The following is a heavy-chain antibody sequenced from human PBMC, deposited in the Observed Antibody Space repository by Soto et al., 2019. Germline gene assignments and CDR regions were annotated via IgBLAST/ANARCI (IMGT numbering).Heavy chain of an antibody. V-gene: IGHV1-69*13. CDR2: IIPIFGTA. CDR3: AIKYYYDSSGYYYFGY. J-gene: IGHJ4*02. D-gene: IGHD3-22*01. Sequence: SVKVSCKASGYTFTSYAMHWVRQAPGQGLEWMGGIIPIFGTANYAQKFQGRVTITADESTSTAYMELSSLRSEDTAVYYCAIKYYYDSSGYYYFGYWGQGTLVTVSS. CDR1: GYTFTSYA.